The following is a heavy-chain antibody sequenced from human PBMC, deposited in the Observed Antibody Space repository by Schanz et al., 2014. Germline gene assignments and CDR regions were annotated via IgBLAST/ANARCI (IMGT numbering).Heavy chain of an antibody. Sequence: QVQLVESGGGVVQPGRSLRLSCAASGFSFSTYAMHWIRQAPGKGLEWISYVSSYDTTVSYADSVKGRFTISRDNAKNSVYLQMNSLRVEDTAVYYCARYGFRKFGVVYGLAVWGQGTTVTVS. D-gene: IGHD3-3*01. J-gene: IGHJ6*02. CDR3: ARYGFRKFGVVYGLAV. V-gene: IGHV3-11*01. CDR2: VSSYDTTV. CDR1: GFSFSTYA.